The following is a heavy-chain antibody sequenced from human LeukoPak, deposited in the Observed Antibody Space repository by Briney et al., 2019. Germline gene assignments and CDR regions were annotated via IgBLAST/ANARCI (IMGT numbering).Heavy chain of an antibody. J-gene: IGHJ4*02. CDR3: ARHGGDSPVTDYFDP. CDR2: IYPGDSET. D-gene: IGHD1-14*01. V-gene: IGHV5-51*01. CDR1: GYSFTSYW. Sequence: GESLKISCKTSGYSFTSYWIGWVRQMPGKGLDWMGIIYPGDSETRYSPSFQGQVTISADKSISTAYLQWSSLKASDSDIYYCARHGGDSPVTDYFDPWGKGTLVTVSP.